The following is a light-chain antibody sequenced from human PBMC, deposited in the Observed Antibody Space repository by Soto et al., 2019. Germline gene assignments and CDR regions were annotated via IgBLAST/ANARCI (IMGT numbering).Light chain of an antibody. J-gene: IGKJ1*01. CDR2: RAS. CDR1: QSISTS. Sequence: DIQMTQSPSTLSASVGDRVTVTCRASQSISTSLAWYQQKPGKAPKLLIYRASNLESGVPSRFSGSGSGTEFTLTISSLHPDDFATYYCQQYNTYARTFGQGTKVDIK. V-gene: IGKV1-5*03. CDR3: QQYNTYART.